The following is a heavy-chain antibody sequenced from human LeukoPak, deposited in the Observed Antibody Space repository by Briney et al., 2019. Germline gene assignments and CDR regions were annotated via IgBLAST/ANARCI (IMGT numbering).Heavy chain of an antibody. CDR3: ARSYCTTGVCYSPWFDP. J-gene: IGHJ5*02. Sequence: GASLKVSCKASGYTFTSYAISWVRQAPGQGLEWMGCISAYNGNTNYAQKLQGRVTMTTDTSTSTDYMELRSLRSDDTAVYYCARSYCTTGVCYSPWFDPWGQGTLVTVSS. V-gene: IGHV1-18*01. CDR2: ISAYNGNT. D-gene: IGHD2-8*01. CDR1: GYTFTSYA.